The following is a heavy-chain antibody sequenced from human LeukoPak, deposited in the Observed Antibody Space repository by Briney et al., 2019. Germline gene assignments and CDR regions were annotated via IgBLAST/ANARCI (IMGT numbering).Heavy chain of an antibody. V-gene: IGHV1-69*05. CDR1: GGTFSSYA. Sequence: SVKVSCKASGGTFSSYAISWVRQAPGQGLEWMGRIIPIFGTANYAQKLQGRVTMTTDTSTSTAYMELRSLRSDDTAVYYCARVPHSYGRVNYYYYYMDVWGKGTTVTVSS. CDR3: ARVPHSYGRVNYYYYYMDV. J-gene: IGHJ6*03. CDR2: IIPIFGTA. D-gene: IGHD5-18*01.